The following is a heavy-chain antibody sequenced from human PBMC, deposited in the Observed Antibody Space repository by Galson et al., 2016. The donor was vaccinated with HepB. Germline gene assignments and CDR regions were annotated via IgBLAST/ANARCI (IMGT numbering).Heavy chain of an antibody. Sequence: SLRLSCAASGFTFSSYGMHWVRQAPGKGLEWVAVMSYDGSNRFYADSVKGRFTISRDNSKNTLHLQMNSLGDEDTAVYYCARGHSGSWYPFEDAFDIWGQGTMVTVSS. V-gene: IGHV3-30*19. J-gene: IGHJ3*02. CDR3: ARGHSGSWYPFEDAFDI. CDR1: GFTFSSYG. D-gene: IGHD6-13*01. CDR2: MSYDGSNR.